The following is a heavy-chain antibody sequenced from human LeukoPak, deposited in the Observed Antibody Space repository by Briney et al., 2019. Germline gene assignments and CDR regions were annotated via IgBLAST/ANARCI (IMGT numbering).Heavy chain of an antibody. V-gene: IGHV4-59*01. CDR1: GGSIHSYY. J-gene: IGHJ4*02. Sequence: SETLSLTCTVSGGSIHSYYWTWIRQPPGKGLEWIGYSYHTGVTSYNPSLKSRVSISIDTSKNHFSLKLTSVTAADTAVYYRARAPYGARFDYWGQGTLVTVSS. CDR3: ARAPYGARFDY. CDR2: SYHTGVT. D-gene: IGHD3-10*01.